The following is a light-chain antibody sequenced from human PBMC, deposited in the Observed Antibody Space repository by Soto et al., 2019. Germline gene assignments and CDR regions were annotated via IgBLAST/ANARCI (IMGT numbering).Light chain of an antibody. Sequence: EIVMTRSPATLSVSPGERATLSCRASQSVSSNLAWYQQKPGQAPRLLIYGASIRATGIPARFSGSGSGTEFTLTISSLQSEDFAVYYCQQYNNWPLAFGQGTRLEIK. J-gene: IGKJ5*01. CDR3: QQYNNWPLA. V-gene: IGKV3D-15*01. CDR1: QSVSSN. CDR2: GAS.